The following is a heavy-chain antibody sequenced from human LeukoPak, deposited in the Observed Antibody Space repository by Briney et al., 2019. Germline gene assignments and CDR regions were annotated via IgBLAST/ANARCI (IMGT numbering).Heavy chain of an antibody. CDR3: ARRPPFPAMVKSKPSQPPDV. CDR1: GWSFSGYY. CDR2: INHSGST. J-gene: IGHJ6*04. V-gene: IGHV4-34*01. D-gene: IGHD5-18*01. Sequence: PSETLSLTCAVYGWSFSGYYWSWIRQPPGKGLEWIGEINHSGSTNYNPSLKSRVTISVDTSKNQFSLKLSSVTAADTAVYYCARRPPFPAMVKSKPSQPPDVWGKGTTVTVSS.